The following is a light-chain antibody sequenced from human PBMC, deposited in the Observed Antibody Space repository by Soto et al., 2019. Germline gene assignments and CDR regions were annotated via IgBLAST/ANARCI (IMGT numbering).Light chain of an antibody. J-gene: IGKJ3*01. V-gene: IGKV1-39*01. CDR2: AAS. CDR1: QSISSY. CDR3: QQCYSTPIT. Sequence: DIQMTQSPSSLSASVGDRVTITCRASQSISSYFIWYQQKPGKAPKLLIYAASSLKSGVPSRFSGSGSGTDFTLTISSLEPEDFATYYCQQCYSTPITFGPGTKVDIK.